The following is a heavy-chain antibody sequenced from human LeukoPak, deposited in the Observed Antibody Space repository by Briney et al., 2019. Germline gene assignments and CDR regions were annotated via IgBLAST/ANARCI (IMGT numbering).Heavy chain of an antibody. CDR1: GFAFLNYG. Sequence: PGGSLRLSCAAAGFAFLNYGMSWVRQAPGKGLEWVSGINWNGGSTGYADSVEGRFTISRDNAKNSQYLQMNSLRVEDTALYYCARAETYGDSRLLLDYWGQGTLVTVSS. D-gene: IGHD2-21*02. V-gene: IGHV3-20*04. J-gene: IGHJ4*02. CDR2: INWNGGST. CDR3: ARAETYGDSRLLLDY.